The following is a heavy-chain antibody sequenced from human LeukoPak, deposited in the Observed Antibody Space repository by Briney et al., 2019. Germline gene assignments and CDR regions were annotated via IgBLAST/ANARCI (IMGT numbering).Heavy chain of an antibody. J-gene: IGHJ6*02. D-gene: IGHD3-9*01. CDR3: ARRFYDILTGPILDV. CDR2: IYYSGST. Sequence: SETLSLTCTVSGGSINSYYWSWIRQPPGKGLEWIGYIYYSGSTNYNPSLKSRVTISVDTSKNQFSLKLSSVTAADTAVYYCARRFYDILTGPILDVWGQGTTVTVSS. V-gene: IGHV4-59*08. CDR1: GGSINSYY.